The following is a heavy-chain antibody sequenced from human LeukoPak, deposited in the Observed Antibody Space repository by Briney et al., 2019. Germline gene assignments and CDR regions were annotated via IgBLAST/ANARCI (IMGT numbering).Heavy chain of an antibody. V-gene: IGHV1-46*01. CDR2: INPSGGST. CDR1: GYTFTSYY. J-gene: IGHJ3*02. CDR3: ARDLDGESGFDAFDI. D-gene: IGHD3-3*01. Sequence: ASVKVSYKASGYTFTSYYMHWVRQAPGQGLEWMGIINPSGGSTSYAQKFQGRVTMTRDTSTSTVYMELSSLRSEDTAVYYCARDLDGESGFDAFDIWGQGTMVTVSS.